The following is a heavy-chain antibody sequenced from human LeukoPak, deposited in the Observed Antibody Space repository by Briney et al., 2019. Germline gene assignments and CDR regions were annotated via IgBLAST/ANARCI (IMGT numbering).Heavy chain of an antibody. V-gene: IGHV3-53*01. D-gene: IGHD6-13*01. J-gene: IGHJ4*02. Sequence: PGGSLRLSCAASGFTVSSNYMSWVRQAPGKGLEWVSVIYSGGSTYYADSVKGRFTISRDKSKNTLYLQMNSLRAEDTAVYYCAREHAGYSSSWFPHSSGWYYDYWGQGTLVTVSS. CDR1: GFTVSSNY. CDR3: AREHAGYSSSWFPHSSGWYYDY. CDR2: IYSGGST.